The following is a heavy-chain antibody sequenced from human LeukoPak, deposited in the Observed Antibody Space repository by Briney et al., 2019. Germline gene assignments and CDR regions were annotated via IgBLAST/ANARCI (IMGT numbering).Heavy chain of an antibody. V-gene: IGHV3-23*01. Sequence: SGGSLRLSCAASGFTFRRYAMSWVRQAPGKGLEWVSAISGSGGSTYYADSVKGRFTISRDNSKNTLYLQMNSLRADDTAVYYCAKRMYYYDNGFQHWGQGTLVTVSS. CDR1: GFTFRRYA. CDR3: AKRMYYYDNGFQH. J-gene: IGHJ1*01. D-gene: IGHD3-22*01. CDR2: ISGSGGST.